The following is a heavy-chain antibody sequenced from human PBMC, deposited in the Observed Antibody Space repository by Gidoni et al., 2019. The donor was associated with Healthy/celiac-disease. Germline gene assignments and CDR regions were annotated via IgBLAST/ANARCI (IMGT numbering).Heavy chain of an antibody. CDR3: ARDGLLDWNDEIDY. D-gene: IGHD1-1*01. CDR1: GFTFSSYW. CDR2: IKQDGSEK. Sequence: EVQLVESGGGLVQPGGSLRLSCAASGFTFSSYWMSWVRQAPGKGLEWVANIKQDGSEKYYVDAVKGRFTISRDNAKNSLYLQMNSLRAEDTAVYYCARDGLLDWNDEIDYWGQGTLVTVSS. J-gene: IGHJ4*02. V-gene: IGHV3-7*01.